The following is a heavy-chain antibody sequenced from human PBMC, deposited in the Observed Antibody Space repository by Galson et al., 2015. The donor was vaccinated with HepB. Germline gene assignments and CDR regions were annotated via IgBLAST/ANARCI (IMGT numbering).Heavy chain of an antibody. Sequence: QSGAEVKKPGESLRISCKGSGYSFTSYWISWVRQMPGKGLEWMGRIDPSDSYTNYSPSFQGHVTISADKSISTAYLQWSSLKASDTAMYYCARLSRWLQLSRLTHEMDVWGQGTTVTVSS. D-gene: IGHD5-24*01. CDR3: ARLSRWLQLSRLTHEMDV. V-gene: IGHV5-10-1*01. CDR2: IDPSDSYT. J-gene: IGHJ6*02. CDR1: GYSFTSYW.